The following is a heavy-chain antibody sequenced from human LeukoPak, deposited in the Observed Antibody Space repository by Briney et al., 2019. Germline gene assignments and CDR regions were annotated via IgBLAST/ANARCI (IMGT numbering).Heavy chain of an antibody. CDR3: ARAGAYGDYVSNY. CDR1: GGTFSSYA. V-gene: IGHV1-69*04. CDR2: IIPILGIA. J-gene: IGHJ4*02. Sequence: SVKVSCKASGGTFSSYAISWVRQAPGQGLEWMGRIIPILGIANYAQKFQGRVTITADKSTSTAYMELSSLRSEDTAVYYCARAGAYGDYVSNYWGQGTLVTVSS. D-gene: IGHD4-17*01.